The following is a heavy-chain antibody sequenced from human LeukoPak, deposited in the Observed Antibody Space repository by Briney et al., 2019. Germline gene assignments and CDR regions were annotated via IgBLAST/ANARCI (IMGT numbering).Heavy chain of an antibody. CDR3: ARWGLIDAFDT. D-gene: IGHD2-8*01. V-gene: IGHV4-30-2*02. Sequence: SETLSLTCAVSGGSISSGGYSWSWIRQPPGKGLEWIGYIYHSGSTNYNPSLKSRVTISVDTSKNQFSLKLSSVTAADTAVYYCARWGLIDAFDTWGQGTMVTVSS. J-gene: IGHJ3*02. CDR2: IYHSGST. CDR1: GGSISSGGYS.